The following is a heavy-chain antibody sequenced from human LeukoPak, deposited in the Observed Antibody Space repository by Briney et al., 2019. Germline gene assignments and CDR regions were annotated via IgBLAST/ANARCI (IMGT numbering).Heavy chain of an antibody. CDR2: INHSGST. Sequence: NSSETLSLTCAVYGGSFSGYYWSWIRQPPGKGLEWIGEINHSGSTNYNPSLKSRVTISVDTSKNQFSLKPSSVTAADTAVYYCARGRKRGAAAGPVFDYWGQGTLVTVSS. J-gene: IGHJ4*02. D-gene: IGHD6-13*01. CDR1: GGSFSGYY. V-gene: IGHV4-34*01. CDR3: ARGRKRGAAAGPVFDY.